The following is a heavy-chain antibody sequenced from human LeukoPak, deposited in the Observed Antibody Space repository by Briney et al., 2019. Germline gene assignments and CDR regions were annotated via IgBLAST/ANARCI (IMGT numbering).Heavy chain of an antibody. CDR2: IYTSGST. CDR3: ARGRPNYYDYYYMDL. Sequence: PSQTLSLTCTVSGGSISSGSYYWSWIRQPAGKGLEWIGRIYTSGSTNYNPSLKSRVTISVDTSKNQFSLKLSSVTAADTAVYYCARGRPNYYDYYYMDLWGKGTTVPVSS. J-gene: IGHJ6*03. V-gene: IGHV4-61*02. CDR1: GGSISSGSYY.